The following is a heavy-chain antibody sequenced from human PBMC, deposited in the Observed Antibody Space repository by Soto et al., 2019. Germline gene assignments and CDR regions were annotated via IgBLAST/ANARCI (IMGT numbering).Heavy chain of an antibody. D-gene: IGHD3-10*01. V-gene: IGHV1-18*01. J-gene: IGHJ6*02. Sequence: ASVKVSCKASGYTFTTYGISWVRHAPGEGLEWLGWINTHNGNTNYAQNLQGRVFMTADTSTNTAYMELRSLRSDDTALYYCTREGSAPYYYYAMDAWGQGTTVTVSS. CDR2: INTHNGNT. CDR3: TREGSAPYYYYAMDA. CDR1: GYTFTTYG.